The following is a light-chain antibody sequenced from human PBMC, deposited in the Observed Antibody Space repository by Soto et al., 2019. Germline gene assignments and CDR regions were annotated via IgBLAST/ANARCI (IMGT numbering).Light chain of an antibody. V-gene: IGKV1-5*01. CDR2: DAS. CDR1: QSISSW. J-gene: IGKJ1*01. CDR3: QPLWT. Sequence: DIQMTQSPSTLSASVGDRVTITCRASQSISSWLAWYQQKPGKAPKLLIYDASSLESGASSRFSGSGSGTASTLTPSCLKRDPVAPDYCQPLWTFGQGTKVEIK.